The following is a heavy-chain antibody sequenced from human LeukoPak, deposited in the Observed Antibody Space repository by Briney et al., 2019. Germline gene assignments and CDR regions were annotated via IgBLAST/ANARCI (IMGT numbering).Heavy chain of an antibody. CDR3: ARAPYSSVLNLNRYYYYMDV. D-gene: IGHD6-19*01. CDR1: GFTFSSYW. Sequence: GGSLRLSCAASGFTFSSYWMSWVRQAPGKGLEWVANIKQDGSEKYYVDSVKGRFTISRDNAKNSLYLQMNSLRAEDTAVYYCARAPYSSVLNLNRYYYYMDVWGKGTTVTVSS. CDR2: IKQDGSEK. J-gene: IGHJ6*03. V-gene: IGHV3-7*01.